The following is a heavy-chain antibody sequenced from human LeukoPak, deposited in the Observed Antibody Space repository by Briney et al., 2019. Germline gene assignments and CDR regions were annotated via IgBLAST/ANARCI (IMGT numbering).Heavy chain of an antibody. Sequence: QPGGSLRLSCAASGFTFSSNAMNWVRQAPGKGLEWISYISSSSSTTYYADSVKGRFTISRDNAKNSLYLQMNSLRTEDTAVYYCARVGVRWLLLWGKGTLVTVSS. V-gene: IGHV3-48*04. D-gene: IGHD5-24*01. J-gene: IGHJ4*02. CDR1: GFTFSSNA. CDR3: ARVGVRWLLL. CDR2: ISSSSSTT.